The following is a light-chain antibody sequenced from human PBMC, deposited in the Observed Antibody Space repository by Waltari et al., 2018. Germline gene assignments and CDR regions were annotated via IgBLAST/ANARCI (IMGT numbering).Light chain of an antibody. J-gene: IGLJ3*02. CDR2: EVT. Sequence: QSALTQPPSASGSPGPSVPISCTGTSSDVGAHNYVSWYQHHPGKAPKLSIYEVTKRPSGVPDRFSGSKSGNTASLTVSGLQAEDEADYYCSSYAGSNNLGVFGGGTKLTVV. CDR1: SSDVGAHNY. CDR3: SSYAGSNNLGV. V-gene: IGLV2-8*01.